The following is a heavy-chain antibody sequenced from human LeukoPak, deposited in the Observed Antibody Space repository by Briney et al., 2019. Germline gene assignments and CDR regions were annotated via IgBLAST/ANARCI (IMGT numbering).Heavy chain of an antibody. CDR1: GGSITTTNY. Sequence: PSETLSLTCGVSGGSITTTNYWSWVRQPPGGGLEWIGEISLAGRTRYNPSLQSRVHISIDESKNHLYLNLASVTAADTAVYYCSRESGPFCPFGHWGQGTLVAVSS. J-gene: IGHJ4*02. D-gene: IGHD1-26*01. CDR3: SRESGPFCPFGH. CDR2: ISLAGRT. V-gene: IGHV4-4*02.